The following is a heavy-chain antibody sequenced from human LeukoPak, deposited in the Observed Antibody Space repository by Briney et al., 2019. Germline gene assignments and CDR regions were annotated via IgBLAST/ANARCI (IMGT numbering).Heavy chain of an antibody. CDR1: GFTLNTYW. J-gene: IGHJ4*02. Sequence: SGGSLRLSCVASGFTLNTYWMNWVRQAPEKGLEWVANMNQDGSTKQYVDSVKGRFTISRDNAKNSLHLQMNSLRAEDTAVYYCTREYSSGWYDYWGQGTLVTVSS. D-gene: IGHD6-19*01. CDR2: MNQDGSTK. CDR3: TREYSSGWYDY. V-gene: IGHV3-7*03.